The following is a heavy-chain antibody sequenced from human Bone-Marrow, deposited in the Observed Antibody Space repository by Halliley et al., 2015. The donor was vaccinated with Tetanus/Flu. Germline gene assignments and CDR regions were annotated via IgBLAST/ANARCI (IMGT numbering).Heavy chain of an antibody. Sequence: QVQLVQSGAEVKKPGSSVKVSCKASGGTFSNYAISWVRQAPGQGLEWMGGIIPISGAPNYAQRFQGRVTISADESTTTAYMELGSLKSEDRAVFFWANWAVAVAGTGGNDGFELWGQGTVVSVSS. V-gene: IGHV1-69*01. CDR1: GGTFSNYA. J-gene: IGHJ3*01. CDR2: IIPISGAP. D-gene: IGHD6-19*01. CDR3: ANWAVAVAGTGGNDGFEL.